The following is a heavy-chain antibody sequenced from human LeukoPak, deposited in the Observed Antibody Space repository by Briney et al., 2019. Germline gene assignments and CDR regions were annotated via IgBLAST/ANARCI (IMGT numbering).Heavy chain of an antibody. Sequence: GGSLRLSCAASGFTFSSYALSWVRQAPGKGLEWVSAISGSGGSTYYADSVKGRFTISRDNSKNTLYLQMNSLRAEDTAVYYCARPRTSADAFDIWGQGTMVTVSS. CDR1: GFTFSSYA. J-gene: IGHJ3*02. V-gene: IGHV3-23*01. CDR3: ARPRTSADAFDI. D-gene: IGHD2-2*01. CDR2: ISGSGGST.